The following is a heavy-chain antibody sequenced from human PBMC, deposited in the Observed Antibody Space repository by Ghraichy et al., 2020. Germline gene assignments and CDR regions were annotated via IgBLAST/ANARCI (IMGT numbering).Heavy chain of an antibody. CDR1: GGSISSYY. Sequence: SETLSLTCTVSGGSISSYYWSWIRQPPGKGLEWIGYIYYSGSTNYNPSLKSRVTISVDTSKNQFSLKLSSVTAADTAVYYCARLRDTAMVRWYFDYWGQGTLVTVSS. V-gene: IGHV4-59*08. CDR3: ARLRDTAMVRWYFDY. J-gene: IGHJ4*02. CDR2: IYYSGST. D-gene: IGHD5-18*01.